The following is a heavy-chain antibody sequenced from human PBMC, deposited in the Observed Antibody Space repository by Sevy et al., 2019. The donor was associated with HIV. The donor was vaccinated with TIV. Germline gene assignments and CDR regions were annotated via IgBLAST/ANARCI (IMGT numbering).Heavy chain of an antibody. CDR2: ISGSGSYI. D-gene: IGHD3-10*02. CDR3: VREAANVRYFDS. J-gene: IGHJ4*02. CDR1: GFTFSTYS. V-gene: IGHV3-21*01. Sequence: GGSLRLSCGVSGFTFSTYSMNWVRQAPGKGLEWVSSISGSGSYIYYADSVQGRFTISRDNVKNSLYLQMNSLRAEDTAVYYCVREAANVRYFDSWGQGILDTVSS.